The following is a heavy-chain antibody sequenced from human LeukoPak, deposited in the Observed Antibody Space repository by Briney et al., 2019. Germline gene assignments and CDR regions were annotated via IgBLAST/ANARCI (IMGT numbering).Heavy chain of an antibody. J-gene: IGHJ4*02. CDR2: IKPDGSDK. V-gene: IGHV3-7*04. D-gene: IGHD6-19*01. Sequence: PGGSLILSCAASGFTFSSYWMSWVRQAPGKGLEWVANIKPDGSDKYYVDSVKGRFTVSRDNAKNSLYLQMNSLRAEDTAVYYCAKDPVAGKFDSWGQGTLVTVSS. CDR3: AKDPVAGKFDS. CDR1: GFTFSSYW.